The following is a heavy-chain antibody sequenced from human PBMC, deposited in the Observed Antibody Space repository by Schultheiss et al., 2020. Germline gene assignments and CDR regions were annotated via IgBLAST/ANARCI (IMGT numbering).Heavy chain of an antibody. V-gene: IGHV4-4*07. J-gene: IGHJ4*02. CDR1: GGSISSYY. CDR3: ACGGGSGWSPFNY. Sequence: SETLSLTCTVSGGSISSYYWSWIRQPPGKGLEWIGRIYTSGSTNYNPSLKSRVTMSVDTSKNQFSLKLSSVTAADTAVYYCACGGGSGWSPFNYWGQGTLVTVSS. D-gene: IGHD6-19*01. CDR2: IYTSGST.